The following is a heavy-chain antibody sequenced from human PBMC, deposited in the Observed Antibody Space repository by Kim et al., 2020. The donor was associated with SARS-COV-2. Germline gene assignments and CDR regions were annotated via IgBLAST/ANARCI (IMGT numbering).Heavy chain of an antibody. CDR3: AKGRGTIVLNYYGMDV. CDR2: ISGSGGST. D-gene: IGHD2-8*01. J-gene: IGHJ6*02. Sequence: GGSLRLSCAASGFTFSSYAMSWVRQAPGKGLEWVSAISGSGGSTYYADSVKGRFTISRDNSKNTLYLQMNSLRAEDTAVYYCAKGRGTIVLNYYGMDVWGQGTTVTVSS. V-gene: IGHV3-23*01. CDR1: GFTFSSYA.